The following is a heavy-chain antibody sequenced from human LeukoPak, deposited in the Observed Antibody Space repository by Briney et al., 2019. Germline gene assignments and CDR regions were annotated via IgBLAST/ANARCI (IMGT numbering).Heavy chain of an antibody. CDR1: GFTFSSYA. D-gene: IGHD2-2*01. J-gene: IGHJ5*02. Sequence: QPGGSLRLSCAASGFTFSSYAMSWVRQAPGKGLEWVSAISGSGGSTYYADSVKGRFTFSRDNSKNTLYLQMNSLRAEDTAVYYCAKDSFPFIPAAENWFDPWGQGTLVTVSS. V-gene: IGHV3-23*01. CDR2: ISGSGGST. CDR3: AKDSFPFIPAAENWFDP.